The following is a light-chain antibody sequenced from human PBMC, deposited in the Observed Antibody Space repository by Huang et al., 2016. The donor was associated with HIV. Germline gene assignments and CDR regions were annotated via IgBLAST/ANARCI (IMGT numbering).Light chain of an antibody. CDR2: GAA. Sequence: EIVLTQSPGTLSLSPGERATRSCRASQSVNSNYLAGYQQKPGQAPRLLIYGAANRATGSPDRFSGSGSGTDFTLTINRLEPEDFAVYYCQQYGSSPLYTFGQGTKLEIK. CDR3: QQYGSSPLYT. J-gene: IGKJ2*01. V-gene: IGKV3-20*01. CDR1: QSVNSNY.